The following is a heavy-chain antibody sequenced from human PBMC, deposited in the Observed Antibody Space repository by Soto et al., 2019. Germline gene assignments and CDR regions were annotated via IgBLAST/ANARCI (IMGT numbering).Heavy chain of an antibody. V-gene: IGHV1-18*04. CDR3: SSINSGFDY. J-gene: IGHJ4*02. D-gene: IGHD7-27*01. Sequence: ASVKVSCKDSGYTCTSYGISWVRQAPGQGGEWMGWRSAYNGNTNYAQKLQGRVTMTTDTSTSTAYMELRSLRSDDAAVYYCSSINSGFDYWGQGTLVTVSS. CDR1: GYTCTSYG. CDR2: RSAYNGNT.